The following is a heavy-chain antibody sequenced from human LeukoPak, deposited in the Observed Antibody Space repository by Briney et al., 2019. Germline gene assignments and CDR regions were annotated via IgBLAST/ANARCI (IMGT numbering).Heavy chain of an antibody. CDR1: GFTFSSYS. CDR2: ISSSSLYI. Sequence: GGSLRLSCAASGFTFSSYSMKWVRQAPGKGLEWVSSISSSSLYIYYADSVKGRFTISRDNAKNSLYLQINSLRAEDTAVYYCARALAVPDPIDCWGQGTLVTVSS. J-gene: IGHJ4*02. V-gene: IGHV3-21*01. D-gene: IGHD6-19*01. CDR3: ARALAVPDPIDC.